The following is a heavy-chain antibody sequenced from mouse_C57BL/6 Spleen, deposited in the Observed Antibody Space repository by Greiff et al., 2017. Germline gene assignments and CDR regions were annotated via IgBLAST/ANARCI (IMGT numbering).Heavy chain of an antibody. Sequence: QVQLQQPGAELVMPGASVKLSCKASGYTFTSYWMHWVKQRPGQGLEWIGEIDPSDSYTNYNKKFKGKSTLTVDKSSSTAYMQLSSLTSEDSAVYYCARSNYGNGGYYFDYWGQGTTLTVSS. CDR3: ARSNYGNGGYYFDY. D-gene: IGHD2-1*01. J-gene: IGHJ2*01. V-gene: IGHV1-69*01. CDR1: GYTFTSYW. CDR2: IDPSDSYT.